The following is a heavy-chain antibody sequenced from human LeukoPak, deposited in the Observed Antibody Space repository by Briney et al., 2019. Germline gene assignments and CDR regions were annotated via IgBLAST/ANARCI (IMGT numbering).Heavy chain of an antibody. CDR2: INTNTGNP. Sequence: ASVKVSCKVSGYTFTSYAMNWVRQAPGQGLEWMGWINTNTGNPTYAQGFTGRFVFSLDTSVSTAYLQISSLKAEDTAVYYCARGYYGSGSYYQAVYYGMDVWGQGITVTVSS. V-gene: IGHV7-4-1*02. CDR1: GYTFTSYA. CDR3: ARGYYGSGSYYQAVYYGMDV. J-gene: IGHJ6*02. D-gene: IGHD3-10*01.